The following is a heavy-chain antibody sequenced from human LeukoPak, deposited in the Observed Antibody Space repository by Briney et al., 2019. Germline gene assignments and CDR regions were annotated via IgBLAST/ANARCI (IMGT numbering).Heavy chain of an antibody. CDR2: INHSGST. CDR3: ASLRGGTAITMVRGVETTFDY. CDR1: GGSFSGYY. V-gene: IGHV4-34*01. D-gene: IGHD3-10*01. J-gene: IGHJ4*02. Sequence: SETLSLTCAVYGGSFSGYYWSWIRQPPGKGLEWIGEINHSGSTNYNPSLKSRVTISVDTSKNQFSLKLSSVTAADTAVYYCASLRGGTAITMVRGVETTFDYWGQGTLVTVSS.